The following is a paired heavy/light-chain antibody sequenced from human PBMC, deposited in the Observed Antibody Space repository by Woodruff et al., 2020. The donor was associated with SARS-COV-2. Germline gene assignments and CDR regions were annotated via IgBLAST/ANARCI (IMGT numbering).Heavy chain of an antibody. CDR1: GYTFTGYY. CDR2: INPNSGGT. CDR3: ARDKGIAAAGTRGQSAPASY. D-gene: IGHD6-13*01. V-gene: IGHV1-2*06. Sequence: QVQLVQSGAEVKKPGASVKVSCKASGYTFTGYYMHWVRQAPGQGLEWMGRINPNSGGTNYAQKFQGRVTMTRDTSISTAYMELSRLRSDDTAVYYCARDKGIAAAGTRGQSAPASYWGQGTLVTVSS. J-gene: IGHJ4*02.
Light chain of an antibody. Sequence: EIVMTQSPATLSVSPGERATLSCRASQSVSSNLAWYQQKPGQAPRLLIYGASTRATGIPARFSGSGSGTEFTLTISSLQSEDFAVYYCQQYNNWPLENTFGQGTKLEIK. CDR2: GAS. CDR1: QSVSSN. V-gene: IGKV3-15*01. CDR3: QQYNNWPLENT. J-gene: IGKJ2*01.